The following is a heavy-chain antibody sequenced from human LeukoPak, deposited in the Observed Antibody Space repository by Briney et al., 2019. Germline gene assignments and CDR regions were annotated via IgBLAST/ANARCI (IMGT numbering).Heavy chain of an antibody. D-gene: IGHD2-15*01. Sequence: SETLSLTCAVYGGSFSGYYWSWIRQPPGKGLEWIGEINHSGSTNYNPSLKSRVTISVDTSKNQFSLKLSSVTAADTAVYYCARGNVVFDYWGQGTLVTVSS. CDR1: GGSFSGYY. CDR2: INHSGST. J-gene: IGHJ4*02. V-gene: IGHV4-34*01. CDR3: ARGNVVFDY.